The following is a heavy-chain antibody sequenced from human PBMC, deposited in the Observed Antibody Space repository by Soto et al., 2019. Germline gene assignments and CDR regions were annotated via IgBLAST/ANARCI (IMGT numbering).Heavy chain of an antibody. CDR2: ISYDGSNK. V-gene: IGHV3-30*03. CDR1: GFTFSSYG. CDR3: ATDMTTNDY. J-gene: IGHJ4*02. Sequence: QVQLVESGGGVVQPGRSLRLSCAASGFTFSSYGMHWVRQAPGKGLEWVAVISYDGSNKYYADSVKGRFTISRDNSKTTLYLQMNSLRAEDTAVYYCATDMTTNDYWGQGTLVTVSS. D-gene: IGHD4-17*01.